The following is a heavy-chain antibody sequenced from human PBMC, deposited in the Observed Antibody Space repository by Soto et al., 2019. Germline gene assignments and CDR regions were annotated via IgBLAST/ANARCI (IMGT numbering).Heavy chain of an antibody. CDR3: ARENSRVLREYYYYYYGMDL. CDR2: INPSGGST. D-gene: IGHD1-26*01. J-gene: IGHJ6*02. V-gene: IGHV1-46*01. Sequence: GASVKVSCKASGYTFTSYYMHWVRQAPGQGLEWMGIINPSGGSTSYAQKFQGRVTMTRDTSTSTVYMELSSLRSEDTAVYYCARENSRVLREYYYYYYGMDLWGQGTTVTVSS. CDR1: GYTFTSYY.